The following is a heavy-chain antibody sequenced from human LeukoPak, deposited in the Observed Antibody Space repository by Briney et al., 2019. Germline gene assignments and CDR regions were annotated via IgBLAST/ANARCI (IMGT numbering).Heavy chain of an antibody. CDR3: AKVDTAMVITSGSDY. V-gene: IGHV3-23*01. J-gene: IGHJ4*02. Sequence: PGGSLRLSCAASGFTFSSYAMSWVRQAPGKGLEWVSAISGSGGSTYYADSVKGRFTISRDNSKNTLYLQMNSLRAEDTAVYYCAKVDTAMVITSGSDYWGQGTLVTVSS. D-gene: IGHD5-18*01. CDR2: ISGSGGST. CDR1: GFTFSSYA.